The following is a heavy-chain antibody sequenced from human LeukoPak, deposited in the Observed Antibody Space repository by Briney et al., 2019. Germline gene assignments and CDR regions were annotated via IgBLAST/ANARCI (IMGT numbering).Heavy chain of an antibody. Sequence: PSETLSLTCTVSGGSISSYYWSWIRQPPGKGLEWIGYIYYSGSTNYNPSLKSRVTISVDASKNQFSLKLSSVTAVDTAVYYCARDNYYDSSGYYGGWGQGTLVTVSS. J-gene: IGHJ4*02. V-gene: IGHV4-59*12. CDR1: GGSISSYY. D-gene: IGHD3-22*01. CDR2: IYYSGST. CDR3: ARDNYYDSSGYYGG.